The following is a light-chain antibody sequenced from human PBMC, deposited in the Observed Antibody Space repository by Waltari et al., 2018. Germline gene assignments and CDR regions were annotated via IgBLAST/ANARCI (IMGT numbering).Light chain of an antibody. CDR1: SSNLGAGYD. CDR2: VKT. J-gene: IGLJ3*02. Sequence: QSVLTQPPSVSGAPGQRVTISCTGSSSNLGAGYDVHWYQQLPGTAPKLLIYVKTNQPAGVPDRISAAKSGTSASLAITGLQAEDEADYYCQSYDSSLTAWVFGGGTKLTVL. CDR3: QSYDSSLTAWV. V-gene: IGLV1-40*01.